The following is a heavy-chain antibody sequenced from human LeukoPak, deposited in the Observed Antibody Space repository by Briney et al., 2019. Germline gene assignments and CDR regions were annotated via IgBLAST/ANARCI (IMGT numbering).Heavy chain of an antibody. D-gene: IGHD4-11*01. J-gene: IGHJ5*02. CDR1: GGSISSYY. CDR3: AKSNAWDWFDP. CDR2: IYYTGNT. Sequence: SETLSLTCTVSGGSISSYYWSWVRQPPGKGLEWIGEIYYTGNTNYNPSLKSRVTISVDKSNNQFSLNLSSVTAADTAVYYCAKSNAWDWFDPWGQGTLVTVSS. V-gene: IGHV4-59*12.